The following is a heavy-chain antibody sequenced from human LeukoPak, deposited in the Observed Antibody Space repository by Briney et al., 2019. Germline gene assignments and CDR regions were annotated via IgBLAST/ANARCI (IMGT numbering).Heavy chain of an antibody. J-gene: IGHJ5*02. V-gene: IGHV4-39*01. Sequence: SETLSLTCTVSGGSISSSSYYWGWIRQPPGRGLEWIGSIYYSGSTYYNPSLKSRVTISVDTSKNQFSLKLSSVTAADTAVYYCARQLRFLEWLPGDNWFDPWGQGTLVTVSS. D-gene: IGHD3-3*01. CDR3: ARQLRFLEWLPGDNWFDP. CDR2: IYYSGST. CDR1: GGSISSSSYY.